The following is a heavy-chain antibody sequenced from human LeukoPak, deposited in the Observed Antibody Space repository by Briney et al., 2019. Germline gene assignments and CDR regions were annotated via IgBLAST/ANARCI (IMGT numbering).Heavy chain of an antibody. Sequence: HPGGSLRLSCAASGFTFSSYAMSWVRQAPGKGLEWVSAITGSGGRTHYADSVKGRFTISRDNSKNTLYLQMNSLRAEDTALYYCAKETHDYGFDYWGQGTLVTVSS. CDR3: AKETHDYGFDY. CDR1: GFTFSSYA. V-gene: IGHV3-23*01. CDR2: ITGSGGRT. D-gene: IGHD4-17*01. J-gene: IGHJ4*02.